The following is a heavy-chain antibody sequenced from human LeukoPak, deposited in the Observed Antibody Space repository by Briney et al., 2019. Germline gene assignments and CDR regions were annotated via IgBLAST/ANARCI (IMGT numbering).Heavy chain of an antibody. CDR1: GCSISSDDYY. CDR2: IYHSGKP. J-gene: IGHJ3*02. Sequence: SETLSLTCTVSGCSISSDDYYWSWIRPHPGKGLEWIRYIYHSGKPYYNPSLKTRIIMSIATSENQFSLKLSAVTAADTAMYYCARVTLTSGAAIDIWGQGTVVTVSS. V-gene: IGHV4-31*03. D-gene: IGHD1-14*01. CDR3: ARVTLTSGAAIDI.